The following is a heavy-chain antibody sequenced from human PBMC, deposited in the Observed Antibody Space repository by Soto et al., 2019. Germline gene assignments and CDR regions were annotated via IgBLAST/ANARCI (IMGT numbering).Heavy chain of an antibody. CDR2: IYYSGST. D-gene: IGHD5-18*01. Sequence: SETLSLTCTVSGGSISSSSYYWGWIRQPPGKGLEWIGSIYYSGSTYYNPSLKSRVTISVDTSKNQFSLKLSSVTAADTAVYYCARDGGSALWLLQWEPYNWFDPWGQGTLVTVSS. CDR3: ARDGGSALWLLQWEPYNWFDP. CDR1: GGSISSSSYY. J-gene: IGHJ5*02. V-gene: IGHV4-39*02.